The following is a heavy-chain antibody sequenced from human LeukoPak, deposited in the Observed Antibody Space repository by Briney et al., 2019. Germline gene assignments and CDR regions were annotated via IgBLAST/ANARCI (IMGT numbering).Heavy chain of an antibody. CDR1: GGSFSGYY. V-gene: IGHV4-34*01. D-gene: IGHD6-13*01. Sequence: PSETLSLTCAVYGGSFSGYYWSWIRQPPGKGLEWIGEINHSGSTNYNPSLKSRVTISVDTSKNQFSLKLSSVTAADTAVYYCARAVYSSSWYGSDYWGQGTLVPVSS. J-gene: IGHJ4*02. CDR3: ARAVYSSSWYGSDY. CDR2: INHSGST.